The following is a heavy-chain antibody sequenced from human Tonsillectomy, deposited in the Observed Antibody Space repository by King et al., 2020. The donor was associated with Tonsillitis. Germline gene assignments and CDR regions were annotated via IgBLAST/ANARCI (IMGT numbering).Heavy chain of an antibody. CDR3: AVSSIGAPAGDY. CDR1: GGSISSGDYY. Sequence: QLQESGPGLVKPSQTLSLTCTVSGGSISSGDYYWCWIRQPPGKGLEWIGYISYSGTTYYNPSLKSRVTISVDTSKNQFSLKLSSVTAADTAVYYCAVSSIGAPAGDYWGQGTLVTVSS. V-gene: IGHV4-30-4*01. CDR2: ISYSGTT. J-gene: IGHJ4*02. D-gene: IGHD3-10*01.